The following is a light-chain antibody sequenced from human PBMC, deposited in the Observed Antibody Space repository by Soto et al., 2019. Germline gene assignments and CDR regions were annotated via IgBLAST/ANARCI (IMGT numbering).Light chain of an antibody. J-gene: IGKJ1*01. CDR2: AAS. CDR1: QDIAIY. Sequence: IPLTQSPSSLSASVGDRVTITCRASQDIAIYLAWYQQKPGEAPKLLIYAASSLHSGVPSRFSGSGSGTDFTLTISSLQPEDVATYYCQKYNSPPRTFGQGTKVDIK. CDR3: QKYNSPPRT. V-gene: IGKV1-9*01.